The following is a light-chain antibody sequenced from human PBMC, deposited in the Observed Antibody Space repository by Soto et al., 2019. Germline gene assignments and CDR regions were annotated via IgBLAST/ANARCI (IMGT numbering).Light chain of an antibody. CDR1: QGISTY. CDR3: QKYDSAPWT. Sequence: DIQMTQSPSSLSASVGDRVTITCLASQGISTYLAWSQQKPGKVPKGLIYAAATLQSGVPSRFSGSASGTDFTLTISSLQPDDVAPYYLQKYDSAPWTGGQGTKVEIK. CDR2: AAA. V-gene: IGKV1-27*01. J-gene: IGKJ1*01.